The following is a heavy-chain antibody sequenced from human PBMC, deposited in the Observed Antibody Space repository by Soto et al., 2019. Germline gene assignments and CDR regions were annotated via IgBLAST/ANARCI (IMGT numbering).Heavy chain of an antibody. Sequence: ASVKVSCKASGYTFTSYGLNWVRQAPGQGLEWMGWITAYNDNTNYAQKVQGRAILTIDTSTTTGYMELRSLRSDGTAVYYCARGQIQSDFDYWGQGTLVTVSS. CDR2: ITAYNDNT. V-gene: IGHV1-18*04. CDR3: ARGQIQSDFDY. CDR1: GYTFTSYG. J-gene: IGHJ4*02. D-gene: IGHD3-3*01.